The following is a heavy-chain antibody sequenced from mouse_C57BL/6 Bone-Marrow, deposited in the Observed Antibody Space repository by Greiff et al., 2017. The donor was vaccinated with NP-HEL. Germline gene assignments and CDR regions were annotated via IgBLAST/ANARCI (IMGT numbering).Heavy chain of an antibody. J-gene: IGHJ3*01. CDR3: ARNHYDYGGSWFAY. V-gene: IGHV2-9-1*01. CDR2: IWTGGGT. CDR1: GFSLTSYA. Sequence: VQVVESGPGLVAPSQSLSITCTVSGFSLTSYAISWVRQPPGKGLEWLGVIWTGGGTNYNSALKSRLSISKDNSKSQVFLKMNSLQTDDTARYYCARNHYDYGGSWFAYWGQGTLVTVSA. D-gene: IGHD2-4*01.